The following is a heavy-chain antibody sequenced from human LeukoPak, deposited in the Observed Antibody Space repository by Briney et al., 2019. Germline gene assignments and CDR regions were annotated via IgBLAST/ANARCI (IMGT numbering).Heavy chain of an antibody. J-gene: IGHJ4*02. CDR1: GFTFSSYE. D-gene: IGHD2-2*01. CDR3: ARDRPPSRTYPIFDY. Sequence: GGSLRLSCAASGFTFSSYEMNWVRQAPGKGLEWVSYISSTGSIIYYADSVKGRFTFSRDNAKNSLYLQMNSLRVEDTAVYYCARDRPPSRTYPIFDYWGQGILVTVSS. CDR2: ISSTGSII. V-gene: IGHV3-48*03.